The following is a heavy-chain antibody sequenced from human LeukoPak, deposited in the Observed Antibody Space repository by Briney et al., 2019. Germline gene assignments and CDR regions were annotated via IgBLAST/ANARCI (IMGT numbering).Heavy chain of an antibody. J-gene: IGHJ4*02. CDR1: GGTFSSYA. CDR2: IIPIFGTA. Sequence: SVKVSCKASGGTFSSYAISWVRQAPGQGLGWMGGIIPIFGTANYAQKFQGRVTITTDESTSTAYMELSSLRSEDTAVYYCARGPNLNDFWSGYGDYWGQGTQVTVSS. D-gene: IGHD3-3*01. V-gene: IGHV1-69*05. CDR3: ARGPNLNDFWSGYGDY.